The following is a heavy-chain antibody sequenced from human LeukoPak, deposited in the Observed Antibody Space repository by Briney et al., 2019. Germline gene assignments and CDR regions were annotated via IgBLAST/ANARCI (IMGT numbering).Heavy chain of an antibody. CDR3: ARGSGYCSSTGCYVHYFDY. CDR2: ISSSSGYI. CDR1: GFTFNSYS. D-gene: IGHD2-2*01. V-gene: IGHV3-21*01. Sequence: PGGSLRLSCAASGFTFNSYSMNWVRQTPGKGLEWVSSISSSSGYINYADSVKGRFAVSRDNAKNSLYLQMNSLRAEDTAVYYCARGSGYCSSTGCYVHYFDYWGQGTLVTVSS. J-gene: IGHJ4*02.